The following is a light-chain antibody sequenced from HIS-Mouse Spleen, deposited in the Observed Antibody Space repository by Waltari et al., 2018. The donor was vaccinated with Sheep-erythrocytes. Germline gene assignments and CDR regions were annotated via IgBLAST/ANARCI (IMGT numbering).Light chain of an antibody. J-gene: IGKJ2*01. CDR3: QQFNSYLYT. Sequence: AIQLTQSPSSLSASVGDGVTITCRASQGISSALAWYQQKPGKAPKLLIYDASSLESGVPSRFSGSGSGTDFTLTISSLQPEDFATYYCQQFNSYLYTFGQGTKLEIK. CDR1: QGISSA. V-gene: IGKV1-13*02. CDR2: DAS.